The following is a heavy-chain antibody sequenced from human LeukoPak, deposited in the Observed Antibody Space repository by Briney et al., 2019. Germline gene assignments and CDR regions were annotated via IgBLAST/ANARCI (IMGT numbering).Heavy chain of an antibody. D-gene: IGHD1-1*01. CDR1: GGSFSDYY. CDR2: ISHTGLT. CDR3: ARVPDITARPCDT. V-gene: IGHV4-34*01. Sequence: SGTLSLTCAVYGGSFSDYYWTLIRQTPGKGLEWIGEISHTGLTGSNPSLKSRVTIFVDPSKKQFSLRMTSVTAADTGVYYCARVPDITARPCDTWGPGTLVTVSS. J-gene: IGHJ5*02.